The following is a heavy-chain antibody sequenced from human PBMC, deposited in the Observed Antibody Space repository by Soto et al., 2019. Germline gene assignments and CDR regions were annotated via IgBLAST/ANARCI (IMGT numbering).Heavy chain of an antibody. D-gene: IGHD5-12*01. Sequence: EVQLVESGGGLVQPGGSLRLSCAASGFMVNDHYMDWVRQAPGKGLEWVGRSRDNANSYTTEYAASVKGRFTILRDNSKNSVFLQMNSLKTEDTAVYYCTRVLLRGGGAFHVWGQGTMVTVSS. J-gene: IGHJ3*01. CDR3: TRVLLRGGGAFHV. CDR2: SRDNANSYTT. V-gene: IGHV3-72*01. CDR1: GFMVNDHY.